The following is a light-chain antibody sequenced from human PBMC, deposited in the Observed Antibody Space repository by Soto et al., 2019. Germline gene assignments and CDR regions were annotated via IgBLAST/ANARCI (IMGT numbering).Light chain of an antibody. CDR2: DTS. J-gene: IGKJ5*01. CDR1: QSVNRY. Sequence: IVLTQSPVTLSLSPGERATLSCRASQSVNRYLAWYQQKPGQAPRLLIYDTSNRATGIPARFSGSGSGTDFTLTISSLEPEDFAVYYCQQREHWPPITFGQGTRLEIK. V-gene: IGKV3-11*01. CDR3: QQREHWPPIT.